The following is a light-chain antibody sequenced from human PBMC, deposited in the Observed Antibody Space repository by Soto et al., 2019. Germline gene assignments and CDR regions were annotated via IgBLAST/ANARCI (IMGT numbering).Light chain of an antibody. CDR3: QNYNSAPLT. V-gene: IGKV1-27*01. CDR1: QGITYY. CDR2: AAS. J-gene: IGKJ4*01. Sequence: DIQMTQSPSSLSASVGDRVTITCRASQGITYYLAWYQQKPGKVPKLLIYAASTLQSGVPSRFSGGGSGAEFTLTISSLQPEDVATYYCQNYNSAPLTFVGWTKVEIK.